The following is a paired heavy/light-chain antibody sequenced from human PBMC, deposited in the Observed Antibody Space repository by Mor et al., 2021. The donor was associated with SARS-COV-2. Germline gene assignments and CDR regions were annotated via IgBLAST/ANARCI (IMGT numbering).Heavy chain of an antibody. V-gene: IGHV3-23*01. J-gene: IGHJ4*02. CDR3: AKDRDSHPPDY. D-gene: IGHD4-4*01. Sequence: EVQLLESGGGLVQPGGSLRLSCAASGFTFSNYGMSWVRQAPGKGLEWVSAISSSGGTTYYSDSVEGRFTMSRDNSKNTLYLQMDSLRAEDTAVYYCAKDRDSHPPDYWGQGTLVTVSS. CDR2: ISSSGGTT. CDR1: GFTFSNYG.
Light chain of an antibody. CDR2: KAS. J-gene: IGKJ1*01. CDR3: QQYNFQSRT. Sequence: DIQMTQSPSTLSASVGDRVTITCRASQSIVSWLAWYQQKPGKAPKLLIYKASSLESGVPSRFSGSGSGTEFTLSISSLQPDDFATYYCQQYNFQSRTFGQGTKVEIK. V-gene: IGKV1-5*03. CDR1: QSIVSW.